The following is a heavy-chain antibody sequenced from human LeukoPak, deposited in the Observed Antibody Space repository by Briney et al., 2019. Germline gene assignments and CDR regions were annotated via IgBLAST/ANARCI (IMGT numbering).Heavy chain of an antibody. V-gene: IGHV3-30*02. CDR1: GFTFSSYG. D-gene: IGHD3-9*01. Sequence: PGGSLTLSCAASGFTFSSYGMHWVRQAPARGLEWVAFIRYDGNSKYYGDSVKGRFTISRDDSKSTLYLQMNSLRAEDTAVYYCAKDLTTGYCFDYWGQGILVTVSS. J-gene: IGHJ4*02. CDR2: IRYDGNSK. CDR3: AKDLTTGYCFDY.